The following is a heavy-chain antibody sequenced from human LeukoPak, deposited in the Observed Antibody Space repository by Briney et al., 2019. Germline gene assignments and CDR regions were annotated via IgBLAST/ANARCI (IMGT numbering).Heavy chain of an antibody. Sequence: GGSLRLSCAASGFTVSSNYMSWVRQAPRKGLEWVSVIYSGGSTYYADSVKGRFTISRDNSKNTLYLQMNSLRAEDTAVYYCARDLGVGRRSRYYGMDVWGQGTTVTVSS. CDR3: ARDLGVGRRSRYYGMDV. D-gene: IGHD7-27*01. CDR1: GFTVSSNY. J-gene: IGHJ6*02. V-gene: IGHV3-66*01. CDR2: IYSGGST.